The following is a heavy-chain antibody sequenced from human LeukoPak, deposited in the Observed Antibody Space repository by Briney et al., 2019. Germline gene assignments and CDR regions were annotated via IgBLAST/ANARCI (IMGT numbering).Heavy chain of an antibody. CDR2: INSSSSYI. V-gene: IGHV3-21*01. Sequence: PGGSLRLSCAASGFTFNRYTINWVRQAPGKGLEWVSSINSSSSYIYSADSVKGRFTISRDNAKNSLYLQMNSLRAEDTALYYCVRSPNGGFDAFDIWGQGTMVTVSS. CDR1: GFTFNRYT. J-gene: IGHJ3*02. CDR3: VRSPNGGFDAFDI. D-gene: IGHD2-8*01.